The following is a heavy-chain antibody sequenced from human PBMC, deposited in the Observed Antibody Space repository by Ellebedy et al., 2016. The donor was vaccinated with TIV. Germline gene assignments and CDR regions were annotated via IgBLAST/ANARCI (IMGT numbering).Heavy chain of an antibody. Sequence: GESLKISCAASGFTVSSNYMSWVRQAPGKGLEWVSVIYSGGATSYADSVKGRFTISRDNSKNTLYLQMHSLRVEDTAVYYCARKYLYGFDWGQGTLVTVSS. CDR3: ARKYLYGFD. CDR2: IYSGGAT. J-gene: IGHJ4*02. V-gene: IGHV3-66*01. D-gene: IGHD2/OR15-2a*01. CDR1: GFTVSSNY.